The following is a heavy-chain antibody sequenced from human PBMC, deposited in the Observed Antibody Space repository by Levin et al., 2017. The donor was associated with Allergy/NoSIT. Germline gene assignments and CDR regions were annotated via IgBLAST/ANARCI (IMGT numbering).Heavy chain of an antibody. V-gene: IGHV3-73*01. CDR1: GFTFGGSA. J-gene: IGHJ2*01. Sequence: AGGSLRLSCAASGFTFGGSAMHWVRQASGKGLEWVGRIRSKDDNHATVYGASVKDRFTLSRDDAKNTVYLQMNSLKTEDTAVYFCTREKWYYDLWGRGTLVTVSS. CDR3: TREKWYYDL. CDR2: IRSKDDNHAT.